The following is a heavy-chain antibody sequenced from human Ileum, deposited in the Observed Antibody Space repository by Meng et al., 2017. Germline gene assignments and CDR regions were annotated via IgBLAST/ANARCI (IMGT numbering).Heavy chain of an antibody. Sequence: GGSLRLSCAASGFSFSRYAMQWVRQAPGRGLEWVAVVSSYVNYQYYADSVKGRFVISRDNSKNTVDLEMTNLKPEDTAVYFCAKDGGVGFTDFDHWGQGTLVTVSS. CDR3: AKDGGVGFTDFDH. CDR1: GFSFSRYA. D-gene: IGHD3-16*01. V-gene: IGHV3-30*01. J-gene: IGHJ4*02. CDR2: VSSYVNYQ.